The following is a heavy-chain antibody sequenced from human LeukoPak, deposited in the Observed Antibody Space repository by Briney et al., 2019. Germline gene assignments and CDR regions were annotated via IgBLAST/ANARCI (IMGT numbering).Heavy chain of an antibody. CDR1: GFTVSSNY. D-gene: IGHD3-10*01. V-gene: IGHV3-53*01. CDR2: IYSGGST. CDR3: ARDRVTMVRGATILDV. Sequence: PGGSLRLSCAASGFTVSSNYMSWVRQAPGKGLEWVSVIYSGGSTYYADSVKGRFTISRDNSKNTLYLQMNSLRAEDTAVYYCARDRVTMVRGATILDVWGKGTTVTVSS. J-gene: IGHJ6*04.